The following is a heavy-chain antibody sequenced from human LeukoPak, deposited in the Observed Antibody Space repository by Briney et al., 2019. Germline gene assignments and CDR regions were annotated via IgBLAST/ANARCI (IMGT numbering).Heavy chain of an antibody. Sequence: SETLSLTCTVSGGSISSGDYYWSWIRQPPGKGLEWIGYTYYSGSTYYNPSLKGRVTISVDTSKNQFSLKLSSVTAADTAVYYCARDCGPSDYNPYYFDYWGQGTLVTVSS. CDR3: ARDCGPSDYNPYYFDY. CDR2: TYYSGST. D-gene: IGHD2-21*01. V-gene: IGHV4-30-4*08. J-gene: IGHJ4*02. CDR1: GGSISSGDYY.